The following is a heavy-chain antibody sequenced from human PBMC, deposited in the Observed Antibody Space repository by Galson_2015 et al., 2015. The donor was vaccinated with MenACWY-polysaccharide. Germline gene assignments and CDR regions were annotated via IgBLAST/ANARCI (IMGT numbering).Heavy chain of an antibody. J-gene: IGHJ4*02. V-gene: IGHV1-18*01. CDR3: ARGTYYDFWSGYWTTHFFDY. Sequence: SVKVSCKASGYIFTSYAISWVRQAPGQGLECMGWISAYNGNTNYAQKFQGRVTMTTDTSTSTAYMELRSLTSDDTAVYYCARGTYYDFWSGYWTTHFFDYWGQGTLVTVS. D-gene: IGHD3-3*01. CDR2: ISAYNGNT. CDR1: GYIFTSYA.